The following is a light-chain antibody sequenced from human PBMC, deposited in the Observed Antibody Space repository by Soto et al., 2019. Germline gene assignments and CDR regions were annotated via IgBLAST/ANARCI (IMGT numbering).Light chain of an antibody. CDR1: SSNIGAGYD. J-gene: IGLJ3*02. CDR3: QSYDSSLSGWV. V-gene: IGLV1-40*01. CDR2: GNS. Sequence: QAVVTQPPSVSGAPGQRVTISCTGSSSNIGAGYDVHWYQQLPGTAPKLLIYGNSNRPSGVPDRFSGSKSGTSASLAITGLLAEYEADYYCQSYDSSLSGWVFGGGTKLTVL.